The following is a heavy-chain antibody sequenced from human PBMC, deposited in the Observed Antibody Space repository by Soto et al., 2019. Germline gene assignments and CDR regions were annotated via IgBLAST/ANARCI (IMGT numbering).Heavy chain of an antibody. V-gene: IGHV4-31*03. CDR3: ARVVSGSYVAY. D-gene: IGHD1-26*01. Sequence: QVQLQESGPGLVKASQTLSLTCTVSGGSITTGGYFWSWIRQHPGKGLEWIGYIYHSGTTHYNPSLKSRVTISVDTSKNQFSLKLSSVSAADTAVYYCARVVSGSYVAYWCQGTLVTFSS. J-gene: IGHJ4*02. CDR2: IYHSGTT. CDR1: GGSITTGGYF.